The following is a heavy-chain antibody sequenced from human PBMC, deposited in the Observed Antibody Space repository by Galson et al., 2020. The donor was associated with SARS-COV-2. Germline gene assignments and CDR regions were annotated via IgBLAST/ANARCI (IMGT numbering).Heavy chain of an antibody. CDR2: INPNSGGT. V-gene: IGHV1-2*02. CDR1: GYTFTGYY. Sequence: ASVKVSCKASGYTFTGYYMHWVRQAPGHGLEWMGWINPNSGGTNYAQKFQGRVTMTRDTSISTAYMELSRLRSDDTAVYYCARGVAVAGTYYYYGMDVWGQGTTVTVSS. CDR3: ARGVAVAGTYYYYGMDV. D-gene: IGHD6-19*01. J-gene: IGHJ6*02.